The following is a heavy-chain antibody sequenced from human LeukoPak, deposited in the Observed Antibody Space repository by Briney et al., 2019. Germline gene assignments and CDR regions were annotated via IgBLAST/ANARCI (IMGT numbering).Heavy chain of an antibody. V-gene: IGHV3-23*01. Sequence: GGSLRLSCAASGFTFSTYSMNWVRQAPGKGLEWVSAISGSAGSTYYADSVKGRFTISRDNSKNTLYLQMNSLRAEDTAVYYCARDGGYDFWSGYYQDYWGQGTLVTVSS. J-gene: IGHJ4*02. CDR2: ISGSAGST. CDR1: GFTFSTYS. CDR3: ARDGGYDFWSGYYQDY. D-gene: IGHD3-3*01.